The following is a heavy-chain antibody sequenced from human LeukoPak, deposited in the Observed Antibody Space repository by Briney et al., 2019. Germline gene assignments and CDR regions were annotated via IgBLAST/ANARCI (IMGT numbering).Heavy chain of an antibody. CDR2: INHSGST. CDR3: ARDGGYCSSTSCQDAFDI. J-gene: IGHJ3*02. CDR1: GGSFSGYY. V-gene: IGHV4-34*01. D-gene: IGHD2-2*01. Sequence: SETLSLTCAVYGGSFSGYYWSWIRQPPGKGLEWIGEINHSGSTNYNPSLKSRVTISVDTSKNQFSLKLSSVTAADTAVYYCARDGGYCSSTSCQDAFDIWGQGTMVTVSS.